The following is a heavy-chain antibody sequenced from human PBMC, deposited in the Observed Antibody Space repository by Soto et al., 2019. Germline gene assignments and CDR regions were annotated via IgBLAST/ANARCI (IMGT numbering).Heavy chain of an antibody. CDR3: AADLEGYYDY. V-gene: IGHV1-58*01. CDR1: GFTFTSTA. CDR2: IVVGSGNT. J-gene: IGHJ4*02. Sequence: ASVNVPGKDSGFTFTSTAVQWVRQARVQRLEWIGWIVVGSGNTNYAQKFQERVTITRDMSTSTAYMDLRSLRSEDTAVYYCAADLEGYYDYGGQAPMVTVSS.